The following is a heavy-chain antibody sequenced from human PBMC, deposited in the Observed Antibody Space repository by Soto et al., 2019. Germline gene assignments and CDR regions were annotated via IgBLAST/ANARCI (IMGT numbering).Heavy chain of an antibody. CDR1: GGTFSSYA. Sequence: QVQLVQSGAEVKKPGSSVKVSCKASGGTFSSYAISWVRQAPGQGLEWMGGIIPIFGTANYAQKVQGRVTITADESTSTAYRQLSSLRSEDTAVYYCARGKGSISGVVIIHDYSYDGMDVWGQGTTVTVSS. CDR2: IIPIFGTA. J-gene: IGHJ6*02. D-gene: IGHD3-3*01. CDR3: ARGKGSISGVVIIHDYSYDGMDV. V-gene: IGHV1-69*01.